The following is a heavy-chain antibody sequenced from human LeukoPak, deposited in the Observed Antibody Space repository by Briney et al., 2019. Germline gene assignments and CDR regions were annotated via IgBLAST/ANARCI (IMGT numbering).Heavy chain of an antibody. V-gene: IGHV1-8*01. D-gene: IGHD3-10*01. CDR1: GYTFTSYD. CDR3: ARELRYYYGSGSYKSFWNYFDY. CDR2: MNPNSGNT. Sequence: ASVKVSCKASGYTFTSYDINWVRQATGQGLEWMGWMNPNSGNTGYAQKFQGRVTITTDESTSTAYMELSSLRSEDTAVYYCARELRYYYGSGSYKSFWNYFDYWGQGTLVTVSS. J-gene: IGHJ4*02.